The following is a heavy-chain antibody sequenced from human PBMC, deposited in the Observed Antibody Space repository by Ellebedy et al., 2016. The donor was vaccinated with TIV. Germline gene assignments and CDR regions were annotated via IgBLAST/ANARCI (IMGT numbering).Heavy chain of an antibody. D-gene: IGHD6-19*01. Sequence: ASVKVSXXASGYTFTSYDINWVRQATGQGLEWMGWMNPNSGNTGYAQKFQGRVTMTRNTSISTAYMELSSLRSEDTAVYYCARLGSSGWKVYYYYYYMDVWGKGTTVTVSS. CDR3: ARLGSSGWKVYYYYYYMDV. CDR1: GYTFTSYD. V-gene: IGHV1-8*01. CDR2: MNPNSGNT. J-gene: IGHJ6*03.